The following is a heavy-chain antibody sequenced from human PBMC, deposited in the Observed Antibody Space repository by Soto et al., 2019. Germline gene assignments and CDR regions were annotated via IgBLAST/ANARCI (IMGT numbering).Heavy chain of an antibody. CDR1: GFTFLNYG. J-gene: IGHJ6*02. CDR2: ISYEGNDK. D-gene: IGHD2-2*01. CDR3: AKGHCSGANCYRLFYYDGMDV. V-gene: IGHV3-30*18. Sequence: QVQLVESGGGVVQPGRSLRLSCEASGFTFLNYGMNWVRQAPGKGLEWVAVISYEGNDKYYSDSVKGRFTISRDNSKNTLYRQMNSLRADDTAVYYCAKGHCSGANCYRLFYYDGMDVWGQGTTVTVSS.